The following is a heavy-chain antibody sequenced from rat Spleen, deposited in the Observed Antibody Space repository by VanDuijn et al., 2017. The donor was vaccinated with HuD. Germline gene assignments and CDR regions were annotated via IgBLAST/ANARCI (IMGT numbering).Heavy chain of an antibody. CDR3: ARSVFDY. Sequence: EVQLVESGGGLVQPGRSLKLSCTASGFTFSDYYMAWVRQAPKEGLEWVATINYDGRSTYYRDSVKGRFTISRDNANSTLYLQMDSLRSEDTATYYCARSVFDYWGQGVMVTVSS. V-gene: IGHV5-7*01. CDR1: GFTFSDYY. J-gene: IGHJ2*01. CDR2: INYDGRST.